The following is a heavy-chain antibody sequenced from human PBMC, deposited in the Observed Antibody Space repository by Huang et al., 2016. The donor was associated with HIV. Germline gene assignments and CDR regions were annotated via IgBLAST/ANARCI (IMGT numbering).Heavy chain of an antibody. CDR1: GFTFSRHG. CDR2: IREDGSNK. V-gene: IGHV3-30*02. D-gene: IGHD1-1*01. J-gene: IGHJ4*02. Sequence: QVQLVESGGGVVQPGRSLRLSCAASGFTFSRHGMHWVRQAPGKGLEWVAFIREDGSNKYYTDALKGRFTVSRDASKNTLYLQMNSLRAEDTAVYYCVKGHWPRENLLDYWGQGTLVMVSS. CDR3: VKGHWPRENLLDY.